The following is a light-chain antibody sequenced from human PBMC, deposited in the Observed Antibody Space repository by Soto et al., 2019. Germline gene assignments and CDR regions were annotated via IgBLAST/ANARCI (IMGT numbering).Light chain of an antibody. V-gene: IGKV1-27*01. CDR1: QGIRSY. Sequence: DIQMTQSPSSLSASVGDRVTITCRASQGIRSYLAWYQQKPGKVPKLLISAASRLQSGVPSRFSGSGSGTDCTLTILSLQPEDVATYDCQKYKGPPRTFGGGTKVEIK. J-gene: IGKJ4*01. CDR3: QKYKGPPRT. CDR2: AAS.